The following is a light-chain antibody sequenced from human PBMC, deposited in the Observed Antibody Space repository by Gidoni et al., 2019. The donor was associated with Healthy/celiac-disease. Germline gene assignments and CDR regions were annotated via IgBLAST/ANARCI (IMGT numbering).Light chain of an antibody. V-gene: IGLV2-23*02. Sequence: QSALTQPASVSGSPGQSITISCTGTSSDVGSYNLFSCYQQHPGKATKLMIYEVSKRPSGVSNRFSGSKSGNTASLTISGLQAEDEADYYCCSYAGSRVFGGGTKLTVL. J-gene: IGLJ3*02. CDR3: CSYAGSRV. CDR2: EVS. CDR1: SSDVGSYNL.